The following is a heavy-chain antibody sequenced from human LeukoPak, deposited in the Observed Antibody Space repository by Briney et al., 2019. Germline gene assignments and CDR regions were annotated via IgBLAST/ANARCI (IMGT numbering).Heavy chain of an antibody. J-gene: IGHJ3*02. CDR3: ARTSYSSMGAFDI. CDR2: IYYSGST. D-gene: IGHD6-13*01. CDR1: GGSITTGNYY. Sequence: PSETLSLTCTVSGGSITTGNYYWNWIRQHPGKGLEWIGYIYYSGSTYYNPSLKSRLTISVDMSQSQFSLRLSSVTAADTAVYYCARTSYSSMGAFDIWGQGTMVTVSS. V-gene: IGHV4-31*03.